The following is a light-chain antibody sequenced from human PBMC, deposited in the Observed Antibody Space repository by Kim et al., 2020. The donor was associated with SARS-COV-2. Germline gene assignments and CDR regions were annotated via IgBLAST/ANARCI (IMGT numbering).Light chain of an antibody. V-gene: IGKV3-20*01. CDR1: QNVQSRY. CDR3: QQYSTTPRT. CDR2: GAS. Sequence: EMVLTQSPGTLSLSPGERATLFCRASQNVQSRYLAWYQQRPGQVPRLLIYGASDGATGVPDRFSGSGSGTQFTLTISRLEPEDSAVYYCQQYSTTPRTFGQGTKVDIK. J-gene: IGKJ1*01.